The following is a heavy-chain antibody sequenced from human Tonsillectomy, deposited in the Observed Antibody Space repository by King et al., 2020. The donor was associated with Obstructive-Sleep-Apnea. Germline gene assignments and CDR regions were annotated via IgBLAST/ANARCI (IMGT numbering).Heavy chain of an antibody. CDR1: GFTFSCYG. Sequence: VQLVESGGGVVQPGGSLRLSCAASGFTFSCYGMHWVRQAPGKGLEWVAFIRSDGSNKCYAASVKGRFTISRDNSKNTLYLQMNSLRPEDTAVYYCAKEAGQLFIMVRGAASSALGYWGQGTLVTVSS. CDR3: AKEAGQLFIMVRGAASSALGY. CDR2: IRSDGSNK. D-gene: IGHD3-10*01. J-gene: IGHJ4*02. V-gene: IGHV3-30*02.